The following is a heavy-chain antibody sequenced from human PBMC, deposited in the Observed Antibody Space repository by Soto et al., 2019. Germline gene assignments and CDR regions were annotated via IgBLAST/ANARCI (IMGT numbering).Heavy chain of an antibody. CDR1: GFTFSDHY. V-gene: IGHV3-72*01. Sequence: EVQLVESGGGLVQPGGSLRLSCAASGFTFSDHYMDWVRQAPGKGLEWVGRTRNKANSYTTEYAASVKGRFTISRDDSKNSLYLQMNSLKTEDTAVYYCARATVTTFGFDYWGQGTLVTVSS. J-gene: IGHJ4*02. D-gene: IGHD4-4*01. CDR3: ARATVTTFGFDY. CDR2: TRNKANSYTT.